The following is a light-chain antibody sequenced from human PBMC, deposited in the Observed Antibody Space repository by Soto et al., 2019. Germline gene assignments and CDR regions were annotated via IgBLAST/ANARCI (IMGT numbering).Light chain of an antibody. V-gene: IGLV1-40*01. CDR2: GNS. CDR1: SSNIGAGSN. Sequence: QSVLTQPPSVSGAAGQRVIISCTGSSSNIGAGSNVHWYQQLPGRAPTLLLYGNSNRPSGVPDRFSGSKSDTSGSLAITGLQAEDEADYYCDSYTSSSTYVFGTGTKLTVL. J-gene: IGLJ1*01. CDR3: DSYTSSSTYV.